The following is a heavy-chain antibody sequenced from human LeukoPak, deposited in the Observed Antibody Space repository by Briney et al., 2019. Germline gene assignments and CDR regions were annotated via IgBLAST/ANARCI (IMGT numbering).Heavy chain of an antibody. CDR1: GGSFSGYY. CDR2: IYHRGTT. J-gene: IGHJ5*02. V-gene: IGHV4-59*01. D-gene: IGHD4-17*01. CDR3: ARVVPDYGDDKAETWFDP. Sequence: PSETLSLTCAVYGGSFSGYYWSWIRQPPGKGLEWIGYIYHRGTTNYNPSLKSRVTISVDTSKNQFSLKLTSVRVGDTAVYYCARVVPDYGDDKAETWFDPWGQGTLVIVSS.